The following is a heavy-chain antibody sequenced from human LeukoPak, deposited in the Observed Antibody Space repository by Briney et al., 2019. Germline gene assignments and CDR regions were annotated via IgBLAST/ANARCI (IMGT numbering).Heavy chain of an antibody. CDR1: GYSFTNYW. J-gene: IGHJ4*02. V-gene: IGHV5-51*01. D-gene: IGHD6-13*01. CDR3: AKLGAYSSSWYGFVDY. CDR2: IYPDESDT. Sequence: GESLKISCKSSGYSFTNYWIGWVRQMPGKVLEWMGIIYPDESDTRYSPSFQGRVAISVDKSISTAYLQWSSLKASDNAMYYCAKLGAYSSSWYGFVDYWGQGTLVTVSS.